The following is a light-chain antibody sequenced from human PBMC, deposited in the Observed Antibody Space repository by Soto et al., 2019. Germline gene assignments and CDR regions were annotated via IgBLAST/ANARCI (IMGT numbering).Light chain of an antibody. CDR3: QKYSSVPV. CDR2: AAS. CDR1: QGIRNF. V-gene: IGKV1-27*01. Sequence: DSQITQSPTSLSASVGDRVTITCRASQGIRNFVAWYQQKPGKAPKLLIYAASTLQSGVPSRFSGSGSGTDFTLTINSLQPEDVATYSCQKYSSVPVFGPGTKVEIK. J-gene: IGKJ3*01.